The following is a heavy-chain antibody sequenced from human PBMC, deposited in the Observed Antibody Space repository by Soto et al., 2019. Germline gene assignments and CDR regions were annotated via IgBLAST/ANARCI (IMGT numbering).Heavy chain of an antibody. Sequence: QVTLKESGPVLVKPTETLTLTCTVSGFSLNNPRMGVSWIRQPPGKPLEWLAHFFSDAERSYSASMQSRLTMSTDTSGSQVVLTMTNMDPVDTATYFCARMDSDYNYYAMDVWGQGTTVTVSS. V-gene: IGHV2-26*01. D-gene: IGHD4-4*01. CDR2: FFSDAER. J-gene: IGHJ6*02. CDR3: ARMDSDYNYYAMDV. CDR1: GFSLNNPRMG.